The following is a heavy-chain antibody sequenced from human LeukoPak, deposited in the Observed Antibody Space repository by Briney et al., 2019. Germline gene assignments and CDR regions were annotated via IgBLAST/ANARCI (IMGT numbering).Heavy chain of an antibody. D-gene: IGHD3-3*01. CDR1: GFTFSSYG. J-gene: IGHJ6*02. CDR2: IWYDGSNK. CDR3: ARDFWSGPTYYYYGMDV. V-gene: IGHV3-33*01. Sequence: GGSLRLSCAASGFTFSSYGMHWVRQAPGKGLEWVAVIWYDGSNKYYADYVKGRFTISRDNSKKTLYLQMNSLRAEDTAVYYCARDFWSGPTYYYYGMDVWGQGTTVTVSS.